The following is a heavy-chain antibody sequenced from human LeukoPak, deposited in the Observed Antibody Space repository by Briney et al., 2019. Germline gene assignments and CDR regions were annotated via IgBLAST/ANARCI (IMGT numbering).Heavy chain of an antibody. V-gene: IGHV3-53*01. CDR3: AREYYYDSSGYPTRGAFDI. CDR1: GFTVSSNY. J-gene: IGHJ3*02. D-gene: IGHD3-22*01. Sequence: GGSLRLSCAASGFTVSSNYMSWVRQAPGKGLEWVSVIYSGGSTYYADSVKGRFTISRDNSKNTLYLQMNSLRAEDTAVYYCAREYYYDSSGYPTRGAFDIWGQGTMVTVSS. CDR2: IYSGGST.